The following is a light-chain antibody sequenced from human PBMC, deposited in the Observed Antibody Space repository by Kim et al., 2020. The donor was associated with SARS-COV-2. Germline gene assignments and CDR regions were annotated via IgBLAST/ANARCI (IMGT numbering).Light chain of an antibody. J-gene: IGLJ2*01. Sequence: GQSVTISCTGTSSDVGRYNYVSWYQHHPGKAPKLMIYGVTKRPSGVPDRFSGSKSGNTASLTISGLQAEDEADYYCCSYAGSYTLIFGGGTQLTVL. CDR2: GVT. V-gene: IGLV2-11*01. CDR3: CSYAGSYTLI. CDR1: SSDVGRYNY.